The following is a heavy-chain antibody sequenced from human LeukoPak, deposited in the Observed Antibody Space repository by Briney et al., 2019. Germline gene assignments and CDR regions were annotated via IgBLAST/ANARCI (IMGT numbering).Heavy chain of an antibody. J-gene: IGHJ5*02. CDR3: AQECVDSTGYYYVPNWFDP. Sequence: GGSLRLSCVASGFTFSSYWMSWVRQAPGKGLEWVANIKQDGSAKYYVDSVKGRSTISRDNAKNSLYLHMNSLRADDTAVYYCAQECVDSTGYYYVPNWFDPWGQGTLVTVSS. V-gene: IGHV3-7*01. D-gene: IGHD3-22*01. CDR2: IKQDGSAK. CDR1: GFTFSSYW.